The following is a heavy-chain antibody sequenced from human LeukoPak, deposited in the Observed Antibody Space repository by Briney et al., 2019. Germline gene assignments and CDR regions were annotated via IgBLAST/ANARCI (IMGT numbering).Heavy chain of an antibody. J-gene: IGHJ4*02. V-gene: IGHV3-30-3*01. D-gene: IGHD2-21*01. CDR3: ASLMSIAAQGPLTS. CDR1: GFTFSSHA. Sequence: GGSLRLSCAASGFTFSSHAMDWVRQAPGKGLEWVAGISFDGSSEYYADSVKGRFTISRDNARKTVHLQMNSLRIEDTAVYYCASLMSIAAQGPLTSWGLGILATVSS. CDR2: ISFDGSSE.